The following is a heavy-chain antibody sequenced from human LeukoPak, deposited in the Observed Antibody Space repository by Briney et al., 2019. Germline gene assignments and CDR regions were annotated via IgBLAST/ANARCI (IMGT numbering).Heavy chain of an antibody. J-gene: IGHJ6*02. CDR3: AGLYNWNHQDYDAMDV. V-gene: IGHV1-2*02. CDR1: GYTFTGYY. D-gene: IGHD1-20*01. CDR2: INPNSGGT. Sequence: ASVKVSCKASGYTFTGYYMHWVRQAPGQGLEWMGWINPNSGGTNYAQKFQGRVTMTRGTSISTAYMELSRLRSDDTAVYYCAGLYNWNHQDYDAMDVWGQGTTVTVSS.